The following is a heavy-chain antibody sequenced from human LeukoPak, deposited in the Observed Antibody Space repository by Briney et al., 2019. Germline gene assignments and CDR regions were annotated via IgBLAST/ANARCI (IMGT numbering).Heavy chain of an antibody. V-gene: IGHV3-53*01. D-gene: IGHD2-15*01. CDR1: GFTVSSSY. CDR2: IYSGGST. J-gene: IGHJ3*02. CDR3: AKIHQNRVVVGAKGAFDI. Sequence: GGSLRLSCAASGFTVSSSYMSWVRQGPGKGLEWVSVIYSGGSTYYADSVKGRFTISRDTSKDTVYLQMDSLRAEDTAIYYCAKIHQNRVVVGAKGAFDIWGQGTVVTVSS.